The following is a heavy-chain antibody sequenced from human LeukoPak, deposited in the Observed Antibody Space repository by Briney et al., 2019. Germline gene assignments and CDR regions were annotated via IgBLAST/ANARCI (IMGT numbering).Heavy chain of an antibody. J-gene: IGHJ4*02. V-gene: IGHV3-30*04. CDR1: GFSFRTYA. CDR2: ISYDGSNK. Sequence: PGGSLRLSCVASGFSFRTYAMHWVRQTPGKGLEWVAVISYDGSNKYYADSVKGRFTISRDNSKNTLYLEMNSLRAEDTAVYYCARVFGYYYDSSGGDYWGQGTLVTVSS. CDR3: ARVFGYYYDSSGGDY. D-gene: IGHD3-22*01.